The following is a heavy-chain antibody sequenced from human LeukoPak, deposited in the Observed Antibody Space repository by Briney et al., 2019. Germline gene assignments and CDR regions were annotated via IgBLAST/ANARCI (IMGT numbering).Heavy chain of an antibody. CDR2: IYPGDSDT. Sequence: GGALQISCQGSGSHFTSYWIGWVRPLPGKGLGWVGIIYPGDSDTRYSPSFQGQVTISADKSICTAYLQWSSLKASDTAMYYCARPRRYSYAAEAFDIWGQGTMVTVSS. D-gene: IGHD5-18*01. CDR1: GSHFTSYW. J-gene: IGHJ3*02. CDR3: ARPRRYSYAAEAFDI. V-gene: IGHV5-51*01.